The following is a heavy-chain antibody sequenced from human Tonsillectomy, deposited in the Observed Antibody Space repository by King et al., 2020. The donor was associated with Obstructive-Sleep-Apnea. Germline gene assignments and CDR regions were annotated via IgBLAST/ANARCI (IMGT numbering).Heavy chain of an antibody. V-gene: IGHV4-38-2*02. CDR2: IYHSGNT. CDR3: ARDWGAGNNYYYYYYGMDV. CDR1: GYSISSGYF. Sequence: QLQESGPGLVKPSETLSLTCTVSGYSISSGYFWGWIRQPPGKGLEWIGSIYHSGNTYYNPSLKSRVTISVDTSKKQFSLKLSSVTAADTAVYYCARDWGAGNNYYYYYYGMDVWGQGTTVTVSS. J-gene: IGHJ6*02. D-gene: IGHD6-13*01.